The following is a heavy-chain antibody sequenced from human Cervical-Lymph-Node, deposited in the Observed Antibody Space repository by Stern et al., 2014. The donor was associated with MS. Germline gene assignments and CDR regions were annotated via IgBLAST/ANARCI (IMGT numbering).Heavy chain of an antibody. D-gene: IGHD6-13*01. V-gene: IGHV3-74*02. CDR2: INTDGSSP. CDR3: SGSNWYFFDY. CDR1: GFTFDYYS. J-gene: IGHJ4*02. Sequence: EDQLVESGGGLVQPGGSLRLSCAASGFTFDYYSMHWVRQVPGKGLVWVSRINTDGSSPRYADSVKGRFTISRDNAKNMLYLEMNSLRAEDTAVYYCSGSNWYFFDYWGQGTLVTVSS.